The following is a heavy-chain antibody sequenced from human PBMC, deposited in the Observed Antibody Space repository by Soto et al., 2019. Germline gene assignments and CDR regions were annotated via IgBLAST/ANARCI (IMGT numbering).Heavy chain of an antibody. V-gene: IGHV4-59*08. CDR3: ARHDYGDSDY. CDR1: GASISSSY. J-gene: IGHJ4*02. CDR2: IYNSGST. D-gene: IGHD4-17*01. Sequence: PSETLSLTCTVSGASISSSYWSWIRQPPGKGLEWIGYIYNSGSTTYNPSLKSRVTISVDTSKNQFSLKLSSVTAADTAVYYCARHDYGDSDYSGQATLVTVSS.